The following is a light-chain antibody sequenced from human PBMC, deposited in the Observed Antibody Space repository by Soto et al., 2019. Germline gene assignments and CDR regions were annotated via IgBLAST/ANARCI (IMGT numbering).Light chain of an antibody. CDR1: QSISSY. CDR2: AAS. V-gene: IGKV1-39*01. CDR3: QQSYSTPPT. J-gene: IGKJ1*01. Sequence: DIHMNQSPASLSASVGDRVTITCRASQSISSYLNWYQQKPGKAPKLLIYAASSLRSGVPSRFSGSGSGTAFTLTISSLQPEDFATYYCQQSYSTPPTFGQGTKVEIK.